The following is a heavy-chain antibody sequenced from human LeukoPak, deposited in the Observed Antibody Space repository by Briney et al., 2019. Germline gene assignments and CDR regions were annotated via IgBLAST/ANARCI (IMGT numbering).Heavy chain of an antibody. J-gene: IGHJ3*02. D-gene: IGHD7-27*01. V-gene: IGHV3-11*04. CDR3: ASPWGADAFDI. CDR2: ISGGGTTI. CDR1: GFTFEDYA. Sequence: GGSLRLSCTGSGFTFEDYAMTWVRQAPGKGLEWVSYISGGGTTIYYADSVKGRFTISRDNAKNSLYLQMNSLRAEDTAVYYCASPWGADAFDIWGQGTMVTVSS.